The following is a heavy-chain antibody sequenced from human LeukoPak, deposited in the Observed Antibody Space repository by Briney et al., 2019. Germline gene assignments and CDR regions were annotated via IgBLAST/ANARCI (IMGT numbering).Heavy chain of an antibody. J-gene: IGHJ4*02. D-gene: IGHD6-13*01. Sequence: KTSETLSLTCAVYGGSFSGYYWRWIRQPPGKGLEWIGEINHSGSTNYNPSLKSRVTISVDTSKNQFSLKLSSVTAADTAVYYCARTPYSSRSIDYWGQGTLVTVSS. CDR2: INHSGST. CDR3: ARTPYSSRSIDY. CDR1: GGSFSGYY. V-gene: IGHV4-34*01.